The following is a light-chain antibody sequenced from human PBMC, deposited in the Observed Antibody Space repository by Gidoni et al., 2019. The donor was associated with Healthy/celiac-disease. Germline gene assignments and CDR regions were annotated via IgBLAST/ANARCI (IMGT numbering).Light chain of an antibody. V-gene: IGKV1-33*01. CDR2: DAS. Sequence: DIQMTQSPSSLSASVGDRVTITCQASQNISNYLIWYQQKPGKAPKLLIYDASNLETVVPSRFSGSGSGTDFTFTISSLHPEDIATYYCQQYDNLPLTFGGGTKVEIK. CDR3: QQYDNLPLT. CDR1: QNISNY. J-gene: IGKJ4*01.